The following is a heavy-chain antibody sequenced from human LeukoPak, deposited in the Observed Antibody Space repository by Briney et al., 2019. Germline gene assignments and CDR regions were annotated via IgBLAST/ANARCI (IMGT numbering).Heavy chain of an antibody. D-gene: IGHD3-3*01. CDR3: ARVGYYDFWSGYYSDFQGVFFDY. Sequence: SETLSLTCTASGGSISSYYWSWIRQPPGKGLEWIGYIYYSGSTNYNPSLKSRVTISVDTSKNQFSLKLSSVTAADTAVYYCARVGYYDFWSGYYSDFQGVFFDYWGQGTLVTVSS. J-gene: IGHJ4*02. CDR1: GGSISSYY. CDR2: IYYSGST. V-gene: IGHV4-59*01.